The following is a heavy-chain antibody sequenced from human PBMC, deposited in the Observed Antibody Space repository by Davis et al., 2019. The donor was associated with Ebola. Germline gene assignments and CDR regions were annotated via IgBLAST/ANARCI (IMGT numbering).Heavy chain of an antibody. V-gene: IGHV1-18*01. CDR2: NSAYNGNT. Sequence: ASVKVSCKASGYTFTSYGISWVRQAPGQGLEWMGWNSAYNGNTNYAQKLQGRVTMTTDTSTSTAYMEVRSLRSDDTAVYYWARDRVRGVIRGSYYYGMDVWGQGTTVTVSS. CDR1: GYTFTSYG. D-gene: IGHD3-10*01. J-gene: IGHJ6*02. CDR3: ARDRVRGVIRGSYYYGMDV.